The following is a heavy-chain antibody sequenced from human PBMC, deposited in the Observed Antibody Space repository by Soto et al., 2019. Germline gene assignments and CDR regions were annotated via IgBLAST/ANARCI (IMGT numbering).Heavy chain of an antibody. CDR2: ISAYNGNT. D-gene: IGHD3-3*01. Sequence: ASVKVSCKASGYTFTSYGISWVRQAPGQGLEWMGWISAYNGNTNYAQKLQGRVTMTTDTSTSTAYMELRSLRSDDTAVYYCAREMSDFWSGFLGAFDIWGQGTTVTVSS. J-gene: IGHJ3*02. CDR1: GYTFTSYG. CDR3: AREMSDFWSGFLGAFDI. V-gene: IGHV1-18*01.